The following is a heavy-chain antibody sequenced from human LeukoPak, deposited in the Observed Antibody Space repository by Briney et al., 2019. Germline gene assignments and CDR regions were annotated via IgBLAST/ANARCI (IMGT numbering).Heavy chain of an antibody. CDR1: GGSFSSYA. CDR3: ATDRGWRTSGYYLYYFEY. V-gene: IGHV1-69*13. CDR2: IIPIFGTA. J-gene: IGHJ4*02. Sequence: SVKVSCKASGGSFSSYAISWVRQAPGQGLEWMGGIIPIFGTANYAQKFQGRVTITADESTSTAYMELSSLRAEDTAVYYCATDRGWRTSGYYLYYFEYWGQGTLVTYSS. D-gene: IGHD3-3*01.